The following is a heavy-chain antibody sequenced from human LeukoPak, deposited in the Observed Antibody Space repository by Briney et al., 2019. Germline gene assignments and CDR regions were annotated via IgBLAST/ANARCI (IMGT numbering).Heavy chain of an antibody. Sequence: SETLSLTCTVSGGSISSYYWSWIRQPPGKGLEWIGYIYYSGSTNYNPSLRSRVTISVDTSKKQFSLGLNSVTAADTAIYYCARVAAATTNPRFDSWGQGTLVTVSS. CDR1: GGSISSYY. CDR2: IYYSGST. V-gene: IGHV4-59*12. CDR3: ARVAAATTNPRFDS. D-gene: IGHD5-24*01. J-gene: IGHJ4*02.